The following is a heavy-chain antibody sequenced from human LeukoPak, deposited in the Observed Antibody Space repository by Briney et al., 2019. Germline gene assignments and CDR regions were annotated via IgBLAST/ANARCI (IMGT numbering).Heavy chain of an antibody. CDR3: ARSKRVVVTAIRNYYYYYYMDV. CDR2: IIPIFGRT. Sequence: GSSVKVSCKASGGTFSSYAISWVRQAPGQGLEWMGGIIPIFGRTNYAQKFQGRVTLTADESTSTAYMELSSLRSEDTAVYYCARSKRVVVTAIRNYYYYYYMDVWGKGTTVTISS. V-gene: IGHV1-69*01. J-gene: IGHJ6*03. D-gene: IGHD2-21*02. CDR1: GGTFSSYA.